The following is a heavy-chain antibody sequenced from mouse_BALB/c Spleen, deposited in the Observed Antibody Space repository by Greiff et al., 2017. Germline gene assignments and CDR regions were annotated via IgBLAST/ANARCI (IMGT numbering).Heavy chain of an antibody. J-gene: IGHJ3*01. CDR1: GFSLTSYG. CDR2: IWSGGST. D-gene: IGHD4-1*01. CDR3: ARNSLGVRDWLAY. V-gene: IGHV2-2*02. Sequence: QVQLKESGPGLVQPSQSLSITCTASGFSLTSYGVHWVRQSPGKGLEWLGVIWSGGSTDYYAAFITRLSISKDNSKSQVFFKMNSLQANDTAIYYYARNSLGVRDWLAYWGQGTLVTVSA.